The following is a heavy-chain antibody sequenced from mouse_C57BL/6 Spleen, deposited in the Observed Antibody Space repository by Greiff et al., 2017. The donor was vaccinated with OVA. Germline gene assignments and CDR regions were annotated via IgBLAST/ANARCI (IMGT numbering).Heavy chain of an antibody. V-gene: IGHV1-69*01. J-gene: IGHJ3*01. D-gene: IGHD2-3*01. CDR3: AREGLLRQAWFAY. Sequence: QVQLQQPGAELVMPGASVKLSCKASGYTFTSYWMHWVKQRPGQGLEWIGEIDPSDSYTNYNQKFKGKSTLTVDKSSSTAYMQLSSLTSEDSAVYYCAREGLLRQAWFAYWGQGTLVTVSA. CDR1: GYTFTSYW. CDR2: IDPSDSYT.